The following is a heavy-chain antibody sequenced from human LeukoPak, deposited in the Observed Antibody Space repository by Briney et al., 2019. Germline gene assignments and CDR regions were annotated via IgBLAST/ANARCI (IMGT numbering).Heavy chain of an antibody. CDR3: ARGRRKKVDTATKANWFDP. CDR1: GGSISRYY. V-gene: IGHV4-59*01. CDR2: IDDSGNT. D-gene: IGHD5-18*01. Sequence: PSETLSLTCTVSGGSISRYYWSWIRRPPGKGLEWIGYIDDSGNTNYNPSLKSQVTISVDKSKNQFSLKLSFVTAADTAMYYCARGRRKKVDTATKANWFDPWGQGTLVTVSS. J-gene: IGHJ5*02.